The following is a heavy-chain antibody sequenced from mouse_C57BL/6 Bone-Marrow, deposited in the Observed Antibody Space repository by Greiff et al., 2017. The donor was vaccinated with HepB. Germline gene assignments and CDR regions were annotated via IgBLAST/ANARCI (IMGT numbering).Heavy chain of an antibody. CDR3: RGDYYAMDY. V-gene: IGHV1-22*01. Sequence: VQLQQPGPELVKPGASVKMSCKASGYTFTDYNMHWVKQSHGKSLEWIGYINPNNGGTSYNQKFKGKATLTVNKSSSTAYMELRSLTSEDSAVYYCRGDYYAMDYWGQGTSVTVSS. CDR1: GYTFTDYN. CDR2: INPNNGGT. J-gene: IGHJ4*01.